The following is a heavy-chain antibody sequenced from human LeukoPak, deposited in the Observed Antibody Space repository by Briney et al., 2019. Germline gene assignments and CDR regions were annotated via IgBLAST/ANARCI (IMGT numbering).Heavy chain of an antibody. D-gene: IGHD4-17*01. Sequence: SVKVSCKASGYTFTGYYMHWVRQAPGQGLEWMGRIIPILGIANYAQKFQGRVTITADKSTSTAYMELSSLRSEDTAVYYCARELTTVGYYYYYGMDVWGQGTTVTVSS. V-gene: IGHV1-69*04. CDR3: ARELTTVGYYYYYGMDV. CDR1: GYTFTGYY. J-gene: IGHJ6*02. CDR2: IIPILGIA.